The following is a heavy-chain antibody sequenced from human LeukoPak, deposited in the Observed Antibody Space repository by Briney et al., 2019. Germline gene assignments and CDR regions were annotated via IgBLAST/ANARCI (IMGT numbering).Heavy chain of an antibody. CDR1: GGSISGDH. CDR2: IYYSGNT. J-gene: IGHJ3*02. V-gene: IGHV4-59*08. Sequence: SETLSLTCTVSGGSISGDHWNWIRQPPGKGLEWIGYIYYSGNTNYNPFLKSRVTISVDTSKNQFSLKLNSVTAADTAVYYCARRNDFGIWGQGTMVTVSS. CDR3: ARRNDFGI.